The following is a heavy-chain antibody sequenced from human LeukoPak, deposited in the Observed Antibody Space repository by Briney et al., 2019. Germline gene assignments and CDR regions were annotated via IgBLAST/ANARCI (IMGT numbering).Heavy chain of an antibody. CDR1: GFTFSSYE. CDR3: ARVGYSRTWHSGSAFDI. J-gene: IGHJ3*02. V-gene: IGHV3-48*03. D-gene: IGHD6-13*01. CDR2: ISNSDSTI. Sequence: SGGSLTLSCAASGFTFSSYEMNWVRQAPRKGLEWVSYISNSDSTIYYADSVKGRFTISRDNAQNSLYLKMNSLRAGDTAIYYCARVGYSRTWHSGSAFDIWGQGTMVTVSS.